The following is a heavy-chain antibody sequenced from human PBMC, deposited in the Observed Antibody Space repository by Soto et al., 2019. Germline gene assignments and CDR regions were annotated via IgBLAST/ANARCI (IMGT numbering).Heavy chain of an antibody. CDR1: GFTVSSNY. J-gene: IGHJ4*02. D-gene: IGHD3-16*02. Sequence: GGSLRLSCAASGFTVSSNYMSWVRQAPGKGLEWVSVIYSGGSTYYADSVKGRFTISRDNSKNTLYLQMNSLRAEDTAVYYCARDSPYDYIWGSYRSYWGQGTLVTVSS. CDR2: IYSGGST. CDR3: ARDSPYDYIWGSYRSY. V-gene: IGHV3-66*01.